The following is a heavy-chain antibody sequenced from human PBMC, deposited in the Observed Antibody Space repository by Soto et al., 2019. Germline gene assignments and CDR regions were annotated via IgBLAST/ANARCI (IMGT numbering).Heavy chain of an antibody. CDR1: GFTFSSYV. V-gene: IGHV3-64*04. CDR3: AKDLMPLETSMIARNWFDP. Sequence: PGGSLRLSCSASGFTFSSYVMNWVRQAPGKGLEYVSGITSNGGSTFYADSVKGRFTISRDNSKNTLYLQMNSLRAEDTAVYYCAKDLMPLETSMIARNWFDPWGQGTLVPVSS. D-gene: IGHD3-22*01. CDR2: ITSNGGST. J-gene: IGHJ5*02.